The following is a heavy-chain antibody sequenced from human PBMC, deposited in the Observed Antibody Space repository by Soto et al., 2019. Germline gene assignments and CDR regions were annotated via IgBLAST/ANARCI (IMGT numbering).Heavy chain of an antibody. J-gene: IGHJ4*02. D-gene: IGHD1-20*01. CDR1: GGSFSGYY. Sequence: LTCAVYGGSFSGYYWSWIRQPPGKGLEWVGRIKSKTDGGTTDFAAPVKGRFTISRDNSKNTLYLQMNSLRAEDTAVYYCAKLTGTPYYFDYWGQGTLVTVSS. CDR2: IKSKTDGGTT. V-gene: IGHV3-15*07. CDR3: AKLTGTPYYFDY.